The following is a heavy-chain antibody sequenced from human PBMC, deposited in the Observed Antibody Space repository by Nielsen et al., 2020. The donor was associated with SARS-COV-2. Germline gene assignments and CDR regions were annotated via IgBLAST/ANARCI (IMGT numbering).Heavy chain of an antibody. V-gene: IGHV3-64*01. CDR3: AREGPTVPRAYYFDY. CDR1: GFTLSDYA. CDR2: IKSQSHGSST. Sequence: GESLKISCAASGFTLSDYAIQWVRQAPGKGLEYVATIKSQSHGSSTSYISSVRGRFTISRDNAKNSLYLQMNSLRAEDTAVYYCAREGPTVPRAYYFDYWGQGTLVTVSS. J-gene: IGHJ4*02.